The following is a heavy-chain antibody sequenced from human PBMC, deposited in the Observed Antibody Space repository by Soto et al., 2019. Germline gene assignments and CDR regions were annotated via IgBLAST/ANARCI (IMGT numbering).Heavy chain of an antibody. CDR1: GDSVSNSASA. CDR3: AGGYGLNV. Sequence: SQTLSLTCAISGDSVSNSASAWNWIRQSPSRGLEWLGRTYYTSKWSNDYALSMRSRITINPDTSKNQFSLQLNSVTPEDTAVYYCAGGYGLNVWGQGTTVTVSS. V-gene: IGHV6-1*01. CDR2: TYYTSKWSN. J-gene: IGHJ6*02.